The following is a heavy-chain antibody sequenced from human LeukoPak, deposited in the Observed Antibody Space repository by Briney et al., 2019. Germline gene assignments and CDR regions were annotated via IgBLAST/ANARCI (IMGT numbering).Heavy chain of an antibody. CDR2: ISYDGSNK. CDR1: GFTFSSYG. CDR3: AKGGATTGTVYFDY. J-gene: IGHJ4*02. D-gene: IGHD1-26*01. Sequence: GGSLRLSCAASGFTFSSYGMHWVRQAPGKGLEWVAVISYDGSNKYYADSVKGLFTISRDNSKNTLYLQMNSLRAEDTAVYYCAKGGATTGTVYFDYWGQGTLVTVSS. V-gene: IGHV3-30*18.